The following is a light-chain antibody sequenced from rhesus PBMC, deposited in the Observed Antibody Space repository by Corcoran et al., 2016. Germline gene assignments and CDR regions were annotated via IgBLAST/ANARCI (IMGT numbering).Light chain of an antibody. CDR3: QHYYSIPYS. J-gene: IGKJ2*01. Sequence: DIQMTQSPSSLSASVGDRVTITCRASQGITNDLAWYQQKPGETPKLLISEASTLRRGIPSRVSGSGSGTDFTLTISSLQSEDFATYSCQHYYSIPYSFGQGTKVEIK. V-gene: IGKV1-25*01. CDR1: QGITND. CDR2: EAS.